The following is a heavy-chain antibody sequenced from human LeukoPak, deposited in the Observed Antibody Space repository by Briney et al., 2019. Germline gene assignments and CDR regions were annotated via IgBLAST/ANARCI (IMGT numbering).Heavy chain of an antibody. CDR1: GYTFASYG. J-gene: IGHJ3*02. D-gene: IGHD3-22*01. V-gene: IGHV1-18*01. Sequence: RWASVKVSCKASGYTFASYGISWVRQAPGQGLEWMGWISAYNGNTNYAQKLQGRVTMTTDTSTSTAYMELRSLRSDDTAVYYCARELAGYDSSGYYYGAAFDIWGQGTMVTVSS. CDR3: ARELAGYDSSGYYYGAAFDI. CDR2: ISAYNGNT.